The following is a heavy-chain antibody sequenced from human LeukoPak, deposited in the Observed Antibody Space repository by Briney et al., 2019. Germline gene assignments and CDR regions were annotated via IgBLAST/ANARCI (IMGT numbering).Heavy chain of an antibody. CDR1: GGSISSSSYY. J-gene: IGHJ4*02. CDR3: ATTYYDILTGVYSDY. D-gene: IGHD3-9*01. V-gene: IGHV4-39*07. CDR2: IYTSGST. Sequence: SETLSLTCTVSGGSISSSSYYWGWIRQPPGKGLEWIGSIYTSGSTNYNPSLKSRVTISVDTSKNQFSLKLSSVTAADTAVYYCATTYYDILTGVYSDYWGQGTLVTVSS.